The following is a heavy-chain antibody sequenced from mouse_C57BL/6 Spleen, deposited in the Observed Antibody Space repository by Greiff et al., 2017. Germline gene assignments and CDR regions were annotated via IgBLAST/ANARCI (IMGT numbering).Heavy chain of an antibody. V-gene: IGHV1-53*01. D-gene: IGHD2-4*01. J-gene: IGHJ4*01. CDR3: ARCLYDYDGGYYYAMDY. Sequence: QVQLKQPGTELVKPGASVKLSCKASGYTFTSYWMHWVKQRPGQGLEWIGNINPSNGGTNYNEKFKSKATLTVDKSSSTAYMQLSSLTSEDSAVYYCARCLYDYDGGYYYAMDYWGQGTSVTVSS. CDR2: INPSNGGT. CDR1: GYTFTSYW.